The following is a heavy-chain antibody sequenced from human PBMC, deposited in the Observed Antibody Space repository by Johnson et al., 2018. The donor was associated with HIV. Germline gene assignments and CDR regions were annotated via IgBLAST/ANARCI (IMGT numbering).Heavy chain of an antibody. J-gene: IGHJ3*02. D-gene: IGHD3-10*01. CDR1: GSTFSNAW. Sequence: VQPVESGGGLAKPGVSPRLSCEASGSTFSNAWMSWVRQAPGKGLAWVGRIKSNTDGGTTDYAALVKGRSTSSRDDSKNTLYLQMNSLKTEDTAVYYCTTDWGLWFGELLHDAFDIWGQGTMVTVSS. CDR3: TTDWGLWFGELLHDAFDI. V-gene: IGHV3-15*01. CDR2: IKSNTDGGTT.